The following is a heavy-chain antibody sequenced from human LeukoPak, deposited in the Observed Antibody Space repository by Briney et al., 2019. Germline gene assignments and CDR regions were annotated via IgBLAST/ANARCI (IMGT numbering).Heavy chain of an antibody. CDR2: FYSSTRT. CDR1: GDSLTSGSRY. Sequence: SRTLCLTCAVSGDSLTSGSRYWSCIRQPAGKGLEWIGRFYSSTRTTYNPSLESRVTISGDTAKNQFSLKLDSVTAADTAVYFCARCMSELDYGDYAYYYHMDVWGKGTTVTVSS. CDR3: ARCMSELDYGDYAYYYHMDV. J-gene: IGHJ6*04. V-gene: IGHV4-61*02. D-gene: IGHD4-17*01.